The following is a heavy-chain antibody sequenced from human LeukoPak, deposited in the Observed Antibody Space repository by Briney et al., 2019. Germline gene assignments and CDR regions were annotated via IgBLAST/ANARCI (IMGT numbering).Heavy chain of an antibody. J-gene: IGHJ4*02. CDR1: GFTFSDYY. V-gene: IGHV3-11*03. CDR2: INIGGTNT. D-gene: IGHD4-23*01. Sequence: GGSLRLSCAASGFTFSDYYMSWLRQAPGKGLEWLSYINIGGTNTHYAGSVKGRFTVSRDNSKNILYLQMNSLRAEDTAIYYCAKTQGFFDHWGQGALVTVSS. CDR3: AKTQGFFDH.